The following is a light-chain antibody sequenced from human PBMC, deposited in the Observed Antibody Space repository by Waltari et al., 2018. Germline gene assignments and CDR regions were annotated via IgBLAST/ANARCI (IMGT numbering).Light chain of an antibody. CDR3: QQYNDYSTWT. CDR1: QSISNW. Sequence: DIQMNQSPSTLSASVGDRVTITCRASQSISNWLAWYQQKPGKAPKVLIYGASSLESGVPSRFSGSGSGTEFTLTISSLQPDDFATYYCQQYNDYSTWTFGQGTKVEIK. CDR2: GAS. J-gene: IGKJ1*01. V-gene: IGKV1-5*03.